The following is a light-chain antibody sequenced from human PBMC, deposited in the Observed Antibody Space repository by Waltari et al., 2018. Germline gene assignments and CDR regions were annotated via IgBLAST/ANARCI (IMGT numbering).Light chain of an antibody. V-gene: IGLV3-19*01. CDR3: NSRDSSGNHYVV. Sequence: RITCQGDSLRNYYASWYQQKPGQAPILVIYGKNNRPSGIPDRFSGSSSGNTASLTITGAQAEDEADYYCNSRDSSGNHYVVFGGGTKLTVL. CDR2: GKN. CDR1: SLRNYY. J-gene: IGLJ2*01.